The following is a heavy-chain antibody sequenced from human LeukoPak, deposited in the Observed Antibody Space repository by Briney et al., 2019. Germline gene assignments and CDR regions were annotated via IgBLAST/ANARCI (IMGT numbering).Heavy chain of an antibody. J-gene: IGHJ3*02. CDR3: ASDSAAAAGGAFDI. CDR1: GFTFSSYS. V-gene: IGHV3-21*01. CDR2: ISSSSSYI. D-gene: IGHD6-13*01. Sequence: PVGSLRLSCAPSGFTFSSYSMNWVRQAPGKGLEWVSSISSSSSYIYYADSVKGRFTISRDNAKNSLYLQMNSLRAEDTAVYYCASDSAAAAGGAFDIWGQGTMVTVSS.